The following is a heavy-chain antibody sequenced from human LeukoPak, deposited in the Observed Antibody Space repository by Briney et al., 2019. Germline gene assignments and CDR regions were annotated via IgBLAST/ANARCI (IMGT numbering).Heavy chain of an antibody. Sequence: ASVKVSCMASGYTFTSYYMHWVRQAPGQGVWCVVIINPSGGSTTYAQKCQGRVTMTRDTSTSTVYMELSSLRSEDTAVYSCARDGGEQQMVLDYWGQGTLVTVSS. D-gene: IGHD6-13*01. CDR3: ARDGGEQQMVLDY. CDR1: GYTFTSYY. V-gene: IGHV1-46*01. J-gene: IGHJ4*02. CDR2: INPSGGST.